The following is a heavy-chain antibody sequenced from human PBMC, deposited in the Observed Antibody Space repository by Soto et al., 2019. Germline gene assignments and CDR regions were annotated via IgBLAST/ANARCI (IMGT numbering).Heavy chain of an antibody. J-gene: IGHJ4*02. V-gene: IGHV3-23*01. CDR3: ARRCSGSYYDY. CDR2: ISGSGGST. CDR1: GFTFSSYA. Sequence: EVQLLESGGGLVQPGGSLRPACAASGFTFSSYAMRWVRQAPGKGLEWVPAISGSGGSTYYADSVKGRFTISRDNSKNTLYLQMTSMRADDTAVYYCARRCSGSYYDYWGQGTLVTVSS. D-gene: IGHD1-26*01.